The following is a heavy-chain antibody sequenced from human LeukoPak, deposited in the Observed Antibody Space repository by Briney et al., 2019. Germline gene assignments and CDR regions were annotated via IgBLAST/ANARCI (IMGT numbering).Heavy chain of an antibody. J-gene: IGHJ5*02. CDR3: ARGTTDRRLAARWRGSFDP. CDR1: GGSISSYY. Sequence: PSETLSLTCTVSGGSISSYYWSWIRQPPGKGLEWIGYIYTSGSTNYNPSLKSRVTISVDTSKNQFSLKLSSVTAADTAVYYCARGTTDRRLAARWRGSFDPWGQGTLVTVSS. V-gene: IGHV4-4*09. CDR2: IYTSGST. D-gene: IGHD1-1*01.